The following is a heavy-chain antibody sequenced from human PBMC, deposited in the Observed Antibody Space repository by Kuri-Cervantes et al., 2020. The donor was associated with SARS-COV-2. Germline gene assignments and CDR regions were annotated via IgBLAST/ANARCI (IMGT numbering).Heavy chain of an antibody. CDR1: GGSVSSGSYY. V-gene: IGHV4-61*01. CDR3: ARVGLRRITIFGVVMDGNWFDP. J-gene: IGHJ5*02. Sequence: SETLSLTCTVSGGSVSSGSYYWSWIRQPPGKGLEWIGYIYYSGSTYYNPSLKSRVTISVDTSKNQFSLKLSSVTAADTAVHYCARVGLRRITIFGVVMDGNWFDPWGQGTLVTVSS. CDR2: IYYSGST. D-gene: IGHD3-3*01.